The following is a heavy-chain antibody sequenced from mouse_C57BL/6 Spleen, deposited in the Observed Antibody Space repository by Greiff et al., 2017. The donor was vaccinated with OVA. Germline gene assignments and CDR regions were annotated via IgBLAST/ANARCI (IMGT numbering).Heavy chain of an antibody. D-gene: IGHD3-3*01. CDR1: GFTFSSYA. CDR2: ISDGGSYT. V-gene: IGHV5-4*01. J-gene: IGHJ2*01. CDR3: ARDRGTYLGGYFDY. Sequence: EVKVVESGGGLVKPGGSLKLSCAASGFTFSSYAMSWVRQTPEKRLEWVATISDGGSYTYYPDNVKGRFTISRDNAKNNLYLQLSHLKSEDTAMYYCARDRGTYLGGYFDYWGQGTTLAVSS.